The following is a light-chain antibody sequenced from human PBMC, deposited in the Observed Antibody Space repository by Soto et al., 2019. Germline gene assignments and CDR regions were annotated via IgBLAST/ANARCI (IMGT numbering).Light chain of an antibody. J-gene: IGLJ1*01. CDR2: DVS. V-gene: IGLV2-14*01. CDR1: SSDVGGYNY. Sequence: QSVLTQPASVSGSPGQSITISCTGTSSDVGGYNYVSWYQQHPGKAPKLMISDVSNRPSGVSNRFSGSKSGNTASLTISGLQAEDEADYYCSSYTSSSTLNVFGTGTKLTVL. CDR3: SSYTSSSTLNV.